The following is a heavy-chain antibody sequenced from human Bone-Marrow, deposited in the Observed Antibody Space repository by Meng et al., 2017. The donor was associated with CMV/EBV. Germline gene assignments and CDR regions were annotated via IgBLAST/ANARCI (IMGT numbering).Heavy chain of an antibody. CDR2: INPNSGGT. Sequence: ASVKVSCKAPGFTFSDNYMHWVRQAPGQGLEWMGWINPNSGGTNYAQKFQGRVTMTRDTSISTAYMELSRLRSDDTAVYYCASESIAALLYDYWGQGTLVTVSS. V-gene: IGHV1-2*02. CDR3: ASESIAALLYDY. D-gene: IGHD6-6*01. CDR1: GFTFSDNY. J-gene: IGHJ4*02.